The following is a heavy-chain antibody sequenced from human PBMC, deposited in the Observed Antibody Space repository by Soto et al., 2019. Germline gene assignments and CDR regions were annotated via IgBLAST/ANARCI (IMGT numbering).Heavy chain of an antibody. CDR1: GGSISSYY. V-gene: IGHV4-59*01. CDR2: IYYSGST. D-gene: IGHD3-16*01. CDR3: AREWGYYSDF. J-gene: IGHJ4*02. Sequence: QVQLQESGPGLVKPSETLSLTCTVSGGSISSYYWSWIRQPPGKGLEWIGYIYYSGSTNYNPTLKSRVTISVDTSKNQFSLKLSSVTAADTAVYYCAREWGYYSDFWGQGTLVTVSS.